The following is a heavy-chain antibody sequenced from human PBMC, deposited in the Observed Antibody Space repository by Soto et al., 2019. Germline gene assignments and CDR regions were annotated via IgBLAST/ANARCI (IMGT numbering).Heavy chain of an antibody. CDR3: ARESPALLSAFDI. V-gene: IGHV4-59*01. Sequence: SETLSLTCTVSGGSISSYYWSWIRQPPGKGLEWIGYIYYSGSTNYNPSLKSRVTISVDTSKNQFSLKLSSVTAADTAVYYCARESPALLSAFDIWGQGTMVTVSS. CDR1: GGSISSYY. D-gene: IGHD1-26*01. CDR2: IYYSGST. J-gene: IGHJ3*02.